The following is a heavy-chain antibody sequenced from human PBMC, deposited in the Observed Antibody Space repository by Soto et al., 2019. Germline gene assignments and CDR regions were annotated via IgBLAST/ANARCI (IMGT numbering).Heavy chain of an antibody. D-gene: IGHD2-21*01. CDR2: ISSSGSTI. CDR1: GFTFSSYE. J-gene: IGHJ3*02. Sequence: GGSLRLSCAASGFTFSSYEMNWVRQAPGKGQEWVSYISSSGSTIYYADSVKVRFTISRDNANNSLYLQMNSLRAEDTAVYYCARDLAFCADAFYXWGQGTMFTVS. V-gene: IGHV3-48*03. CDR3: ARDLAFCADAFYX.